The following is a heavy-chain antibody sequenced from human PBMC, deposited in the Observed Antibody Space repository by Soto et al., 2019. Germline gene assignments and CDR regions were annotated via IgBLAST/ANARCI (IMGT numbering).Heavy chain of an antibody. CDR2: IYPGDADT. CDR1: GYSFTSYW. J-gene: IGHJ4*02. D-gene: IGHD3-22*01. V-gene: IGHV5-51*01. CDR3: PRLRYDSSGSVDY. Sequence: PGESLKISCQGSGYSFTSYWLGWVRQMPGKGLEWMVIIYPGDADTRYSPSFQGQVTISADKSISTAYLQWSSLKASDTAMYYCPRLRYDSSGSVDYWGQGTLVTVSS.